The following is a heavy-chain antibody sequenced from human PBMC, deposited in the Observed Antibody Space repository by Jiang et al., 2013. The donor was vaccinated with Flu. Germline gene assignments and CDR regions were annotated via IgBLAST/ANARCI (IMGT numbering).Heavy chain of an antibody. Sequence: GAEVKKPGASVKVSCKASGYTFTSYAMHWVRQAPGQRLEWMGWISAYNGNTNYAQKFQGRVTVTTDTSTSSAYMGLRNLRSDDTAVYYCARAPGYIAVAGSFDFWGRGTLVTVSS. CDR1: GYTFTSYA. J-gene: IGHJ4*02. D-gene: IGHD6-19*01. CDR2: ISAYNGNT. V-gene: IGHV1-18*01. CDR3: ARAPGYIAVAGSFDF.